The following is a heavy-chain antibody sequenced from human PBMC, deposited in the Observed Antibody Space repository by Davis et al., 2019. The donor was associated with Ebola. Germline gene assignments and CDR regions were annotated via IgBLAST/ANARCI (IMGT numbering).Heavy chain of an antibody. CDR3: ARAQFPTTSDH. V-gene: IGHV1-18*04. Sequence: ASVKVSCKASGYTFTSYGITWVRQAPGQGLEWMGWINPHNGNTNYAQNVQGRVTMTTDTSTSTAYMEVRILRSDDTAVYYCARAQFPTTSDHWGQGTLVTVSS. CDR1: GYTFTSYG. J-gene: IGHJ4*02. CDR2: INPHNGNT. D-gene: IGHD1-1*01.